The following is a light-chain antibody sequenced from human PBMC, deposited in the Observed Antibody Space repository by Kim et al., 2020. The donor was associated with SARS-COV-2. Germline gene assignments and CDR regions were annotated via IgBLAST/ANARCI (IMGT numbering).Light chain of an antibody. Sequence: GQSVTMACTGSSSDVGGYKYVSWYQQHPGKAPKLMIYEVTKRPSGVPDRFSGSKSDNTASLTVSGLQAEDEADYYCSSSAGSNTLVFGGGTQLTVL. J-gene: IGLJ3*02. V-gene: IGLV2-8*01. CDR2: EVT. CDR1: SSDVGGYKY. CDR3: SSSAGSNTLV.